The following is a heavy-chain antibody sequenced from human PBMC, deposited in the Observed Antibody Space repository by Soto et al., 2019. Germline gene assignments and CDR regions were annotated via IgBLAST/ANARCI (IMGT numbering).Heavy chain of an antibody. CDR2: IYYSGST. J-gene: IGHJ5*02. Sequence: PSETLSLTCTVSGGSISSGDYYWSWIRQPPGKGLEWIGYIYYSGSTYYNPSLKSRVTISVDTPKNQFSLKLSSVTAADTAVYYCARSPVPAAIYWFDPWGQGTLVTSPQ. V-gene: IGHV4-30-4*01. CDR1: GGSISSGDYY. CDR3: ARSPVPAAIYWFDP. D-gene: IGHD2-2*02.